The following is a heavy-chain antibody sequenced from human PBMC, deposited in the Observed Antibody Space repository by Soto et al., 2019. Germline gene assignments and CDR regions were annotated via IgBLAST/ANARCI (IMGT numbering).Heavy chain of an antibody. J-gene: IGHJ5*02. V-gene: IGHV4-34*01. D-gene: IGHD3-22*01. CDR3: ARLPPYYIDSSSRVSAPIFDP. CDR1: GGPFTAYS. CDR2: INHSGGA. Sequence: HLRQWGAGLLKPSETLSLTCAVSGGPFTAYSWTWIRQPPGKGLEWIGDINHSGGATYKPSLWGGFTLSLDTATNQFSLTLSSVTAADTALYYCARLPPYYIDSSSRVSAPIFDPWGQGTLVTVSS.